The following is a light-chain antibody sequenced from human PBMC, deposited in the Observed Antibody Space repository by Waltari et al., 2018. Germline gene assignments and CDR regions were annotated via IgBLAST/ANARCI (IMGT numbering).Light chain of an antibody. V-gene: IGKV1-39*01. J-gene: IGKJ2*02. CDR2: AAT. Sequence: DIQLTQSPSSLSASVGDRVIITCRASQPISIYLNWYQQKPGKAPNLLIYAATILQSGVPSRFSCSGSGRDFSLTISSLQPEDFAIYYCQQSISNTRTFGQGTRLEIK. CDR1: QPISIY. CDR3: QQSISNTRT.